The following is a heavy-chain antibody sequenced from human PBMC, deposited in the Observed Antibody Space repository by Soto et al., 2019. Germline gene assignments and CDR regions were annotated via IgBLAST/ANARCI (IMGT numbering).Heavy chain of an antibody. CDR3: ARGQRFSDSFDP. D-gene: IGHD3-3*01. J-gene: IGHJ5*02. CDR1: GGAISGYY. CDR2: IYSSGGT. V-gene: IGHV4-4*07. Sequence: QVQLQESGPGLVKPSETLSLTCTVSGGAISGYYWTWIRQSAGKGLEWIGRIYSSGGTKYNPSLPRRVTMSLDTSKNQFSLRLTSVTAADTAVYYCARGQRFSDSFDPWGQGTLVTVSS.